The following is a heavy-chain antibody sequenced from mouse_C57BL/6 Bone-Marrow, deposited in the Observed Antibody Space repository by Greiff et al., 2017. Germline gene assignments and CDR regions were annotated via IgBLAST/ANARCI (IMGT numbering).Heavy chain of an antibody. V-gene: IGHV1-69*01. CDR3: ALETTVVAPYYYAMDY. D-gene: IGHD1-1*01. CDR2: IDPSDSYT. Sequence: QVQLQQPGAELVMPGSSVKLSCKASGYTFTSYWMHWVKQRPGQGLEWIGEIDPSDSYTNYNQKFKGKSTLTVDKSSGTAYMQLSSLTSEDSAVYYCALETTVVAPYYYAMDYWGQGTSVTVSS. J-gene: IGHJ4*01. CDR1: GYTFTSYW.